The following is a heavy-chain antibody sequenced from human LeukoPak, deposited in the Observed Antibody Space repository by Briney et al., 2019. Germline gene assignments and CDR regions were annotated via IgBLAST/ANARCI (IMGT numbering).Heavy chain of an antibody. CDR2: ISGSGGST. Sequence: GGSLRLSCAASGFTFSSYAMSWVRQAPGKGLEWVSAISGSGGSTYYADSVKGRFTISRDNSKNTLYLQMNSLRAEDTAVYYCXXXXXXXXXXXXXXXXXRDNWFDPWGQGTLVTVSS. J-gene: IGHJ5*02. V-gene: IGHV3-23*01. CDR1: GFTFSSYA. CDR3: XXXXXXXXXXXXXXXXXRDNWFDP.